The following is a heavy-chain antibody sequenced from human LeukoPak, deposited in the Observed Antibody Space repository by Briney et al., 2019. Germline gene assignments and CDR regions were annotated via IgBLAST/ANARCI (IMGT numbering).Heavy chain of an antibody. CDR2: INPSGGSR. CDR3: ARGGFGGVPAAMLAAPLDY. D-gene: IGHD2-2*01. V-gene: IGHV1-46*01. J-gene: IGHJ4*02. Sequence: HWASVKVSCKASGYTFTSYYMHWVRQAPGQGLEWMGIINPSGGSRSYAQKFQGRVTMTRDTSTSTVYMELSSLRSEDTAVYYCARGGFGGVPAAMLAAPLDYWGQGTLVTVSS. CDR1: GYTFTSYY.